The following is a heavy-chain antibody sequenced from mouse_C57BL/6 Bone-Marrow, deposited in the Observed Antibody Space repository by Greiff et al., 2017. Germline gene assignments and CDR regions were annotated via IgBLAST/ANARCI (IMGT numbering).Heavy chain of an antibody. Sequence: QVQLKQSGPGLVQPSQSLSITCTVSGFSLTSYGVHWVRQSPGKGLEWLGVIWRGGSTDYNAAFISRLSISKDNSKSQVFFKMNSLQADDTAIYYCARKPRGYFDVWGTGTTVTVSS. J-gene: IGHJ1*03. CDR2: IWRGGST. V-gene: IGHV2-2*01. CDR1: GFSLTSYG. CDR3: ARKPRGYFDV. D-gene: IGHD6-1*01.